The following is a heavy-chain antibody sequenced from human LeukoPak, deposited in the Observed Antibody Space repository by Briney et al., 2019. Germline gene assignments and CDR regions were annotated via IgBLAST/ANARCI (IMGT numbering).Heavy chain of an antibody. J-gene: IGHJ4*02. CDR3: ARGASAYYDSSGYPTSYFDY. D-gene: IGHD3-22*01. V-gene: IGHV4-30-2*01. CDR2: IYHSGST. Sequence: SETLSLTCAVSGGSISSGGYSWSWIRQPPGKGLEWIGYIYHSGSTYYNPSLKSRVTISVDRSKNQFSLKLSSVTAADTAVYYCARGASAYYDSSGYPTSYFDYWGQGTLVTVSS. CDR1: GGSISSGGYS.